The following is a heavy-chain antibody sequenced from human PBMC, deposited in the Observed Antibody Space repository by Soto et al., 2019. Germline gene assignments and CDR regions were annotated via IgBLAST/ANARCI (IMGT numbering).Heavy chain of an antibody. J-gene: IGHJ5*02. CDR1: GGTFSSYA. V-gene: IGHV1-69*13. CDR2: IIPIFGTA. D-gene: IGHD2-2*01. Sequence: SVKVSCKASGGTFSSYAMSWVRQAPGQGLEWMGGIIPIFGTANYAQKFQGRVTITADESTSTAYMELSSLRSEDTAVYYCATTLGVVPAVGRYNWFDPWGQGTLVTVSS. CDR3: ATTLGVVPAVGRYNWFDP.